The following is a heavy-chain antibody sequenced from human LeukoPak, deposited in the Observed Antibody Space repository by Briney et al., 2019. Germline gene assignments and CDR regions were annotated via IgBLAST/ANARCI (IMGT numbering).Heavy chain of an antibody. CDR3: ARGREGYGSNVRFDP. V-gene: IGHV4-34*01. D-gene: IGHD3-10*01. J-gene: IGHJ5*02. CDR1: GGSLSGYY. CDR2: INHSGGT. Sequence: SETLSLTCAVYGGSLSGYYWNWIRQPPGKGLEWIGEINHSGGTNYNPSLKSRVTISVDTSKNQFSLKLNSVTAADTAVYYCARGREGYGSNVRFDPWGQGTLVTVSS.